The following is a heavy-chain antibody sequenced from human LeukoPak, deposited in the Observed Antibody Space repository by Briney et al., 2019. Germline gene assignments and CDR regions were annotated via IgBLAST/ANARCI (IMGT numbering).Heavy chain of an antibody. D-gene: IGHD4-11*01. J-gene: IGHJ4*02. CDR3: VRDLDTVTTAFLVY. V-gene: IGHV3-21*01. CDR1: GFTFSSYS. CDR2: VSRSSRHM. Sequence: KPGGSLSLSCAASGFTFSSYSMNWVRQAPGKGLEWVSSVSRSSRHMYYADSVKGRFTISRDDAKNSLSLQMDSLRAEDSAVYYCVRDLDTVTTAFLVYWGQGTLVTVSS.